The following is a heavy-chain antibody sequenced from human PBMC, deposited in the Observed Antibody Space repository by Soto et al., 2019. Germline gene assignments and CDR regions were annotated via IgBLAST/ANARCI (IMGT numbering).Heavy chain of an antibody. J-gene: IGHJ5*02. CDR3: ATVYGDYDEGWFDP. D-gene: IGHD4-17*01. Sequence: QVQLVQSGAEVKKPGATVKVSCKASGYTFTSYGISWVRQAPGQGLEWMGWISAYNGNTNYAQKLQGRVTMTTDTSTSTAYMELRSLRSDDTAVYCCATVYGDYDEGWFDPWGQGTLVTVSS. V-gene: IGHV1-18*01. CDR2: ISAYNGNT. CDR1: GYTFTSYG.